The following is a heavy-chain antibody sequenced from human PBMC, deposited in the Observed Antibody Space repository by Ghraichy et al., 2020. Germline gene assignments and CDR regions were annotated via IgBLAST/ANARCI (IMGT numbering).Heavy chain of an antibody. V-gene: IGHV1-8*01. Sequence: ASVKVSCKASGYTFTSYDINWVRQATVQGLEWMGWMNPNSGNTGYAQKFQGRVTMTRNTSISTAYMELSSLRSEDTAVYYCARARTTVTRHFHYWGQGTLVTVSS. CDR1: GYTFTSYD. CDR3: ARARTTVTRHFHY. CDR2: MNPNSGNT. D-gene: IGHD4-17*01. J-gene: IGHJ4*02.